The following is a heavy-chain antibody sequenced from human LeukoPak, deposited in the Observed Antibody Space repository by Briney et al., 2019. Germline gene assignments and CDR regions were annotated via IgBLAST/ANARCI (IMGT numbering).Heavy chain of an antibody. V-gene: IGHV5-51*01. CDR3: ARSGGNYYSI. J-gene: IGHJ3*02. CDR2: IYPGDSDT. Sequence: GESLQISSKGSGYWFTSYWIVWVRQMPGKGLEWMGIIYPGDSDTIYSPSFQGQVTISADKSTSTANLQWSSLKASDTAMYYCARSGGNYYSIWGQGTMVTVSS. CDR1: GYWFTSYW. D-gene: IGHD1-26*01.